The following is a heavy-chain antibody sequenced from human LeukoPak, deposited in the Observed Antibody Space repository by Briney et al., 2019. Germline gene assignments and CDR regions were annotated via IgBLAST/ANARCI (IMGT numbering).Heavy chain of an antibody. CDR1: GFTFSDYY. Sequence: GGSLRLSGAASGFTFSDYYMSWIRQAPGKGLEWVSYISSSGSTIYYADSVKGRFTISRDNAKNSLYLQMNSLRAEDTAVYYCARSRAKLQFAYMDVWGKGTTVTVSS. V-gene: IGHV3-11*01. D-gene: IGHD5-24*01. J-gene: IGHJ6*03. CDR3: ARSRAKLQFAYMDV. CDR2: ISSSGSTI.